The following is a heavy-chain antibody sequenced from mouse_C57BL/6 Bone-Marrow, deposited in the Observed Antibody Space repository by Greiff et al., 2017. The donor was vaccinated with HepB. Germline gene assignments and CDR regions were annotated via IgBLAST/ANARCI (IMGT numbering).Heavy chain of an antibody. CDR1: GFNIKDDY. Sequence: VQLKESGAELVRPGASVKLSCTASGFNIKDDYMHWVKQRPEQGLEWIGWIDPENGDTEYASKFQGKATITADTSSNTAYLQLSSLTSEDTAVYYCTTVPYDYDEAGFAYWGQGTLVTVSA. CDR3: TTVPYDYDEAGFAY. J-gene: IGHJ3*01. V-gene: IGHV14-4*01. CDR2: IDPENGDT. D-gene: IGHD2-4*01.